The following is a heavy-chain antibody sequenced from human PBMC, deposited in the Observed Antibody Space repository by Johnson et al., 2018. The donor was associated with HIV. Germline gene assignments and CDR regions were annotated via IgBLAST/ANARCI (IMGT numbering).Heavy chain of an antibody. CDR1: GFTFADYG. V-gene: IGHV3-30*02. CDR3: AKDDNLGVWYSDAFDI. CDR2: IAHDESIT. D-gene: IGHD6-19*01. Sequence: QVQLVESGGGVVQPGRSLRLSCAASGFTFADYGMHWVRQPPGKGLEWVAFIAHDESITHYADSVKGRFTMSRDNSKNTLYLHMKSLRPEDTSIYYCAKDDNLGVWYSDAFDIWGQGTMVTVSS. J-gene: IGHJ3*02.